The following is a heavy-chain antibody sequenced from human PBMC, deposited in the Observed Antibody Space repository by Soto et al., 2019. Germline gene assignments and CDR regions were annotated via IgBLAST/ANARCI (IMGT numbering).Heavy chain of an antibody. J-gene: IGHJ6*02. Sequence: QVQLVQSGAEVKKPGSSVNVSCKASGGTFSSYSISWVRQAPGQGREWIAGIIPIFGTANYAPKFQGRVTITADKSTSTAYMELSSLRSEDTSVYYCARESWSGQLVGYYYYSGMDVWCQGTTVTVSS. CDR1: GGTFSSYS. CDR2: IIPIFGTA. D-gene: IGHD6-6*01. V-gene: IGHV1-69*06. CDR3: ARESWSGQLVGYYYYSGMDV.